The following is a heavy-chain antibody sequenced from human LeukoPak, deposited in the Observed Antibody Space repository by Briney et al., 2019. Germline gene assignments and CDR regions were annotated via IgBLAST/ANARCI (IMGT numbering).Heavy chain of an antibody. Sequence: PSETLSLTCAVSGGSISSGGYSWSWIRQPPGKGLEWIGYIYHSGSTYYNPSLKSRVTISVDRSKNQFSLKLSSVTAADTAVCYCARGRVWFGELLPWGQGTLVTVSS. CDR1: GGSISSGGYS. D-gene: IGHD3-10*01. J-gene: IGHJ5*02. CDR2: IYHSGST. V-gene: IGHV4-30-2*01. CDR3: ARGRVWFGELLP.